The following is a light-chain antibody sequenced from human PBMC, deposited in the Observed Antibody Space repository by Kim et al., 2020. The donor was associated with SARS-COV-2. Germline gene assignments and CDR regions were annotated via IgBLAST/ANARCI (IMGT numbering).Light chain of an antibody. CDR3: LSYDSSLSGWV. V-gene: IGLV1-40*01. J-gene: IGLJ3*02. Sequence: QRVTISCTGTNSNIRAGYDVHWYQQLPGTAPKLLIHGNTNRPSGVPDRFSGSKSHTSASLAITGLQADDEADYYCLSYDSSLSGWVFGGGTKVTVL. CDR2: GNT. CDR1: NSNIRAGYD.